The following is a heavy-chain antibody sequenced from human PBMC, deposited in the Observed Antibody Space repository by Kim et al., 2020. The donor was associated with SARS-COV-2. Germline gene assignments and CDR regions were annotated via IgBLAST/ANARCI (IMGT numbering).Heavy chain of an antibody. CDR2: INHSGST. CDR3: ARGQYRGRAFDP. J-gene: IGHJ5*02. CDR1: GGSFSGYY. V-gene: IGHV4-34*01. D-gene: IGHD6-6*01. Sequence: SETLSLTCAVYGGSFSGYYWSWIRQPPGKGLEWIGEINHSGSTNYNPSLKSRVTISVDTSKNQFSLKLSSVTAADTAVYYCARGQYRGRAFDPWGQGTLVTVSS.